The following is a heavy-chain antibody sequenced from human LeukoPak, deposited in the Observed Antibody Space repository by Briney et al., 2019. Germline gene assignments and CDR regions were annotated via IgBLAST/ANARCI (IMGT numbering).Heavy chain of an antibody. D-gene: IGHD6-13*01. V-gene: IGHV3-30*02. Sequence: GGSLRLSCAASGFTFSSYGMHWVRQAPGKGLEWVAVIWYDGSNKYYADSVKGRFTISRDNSKNTLYLQMNSLRAEATAVYYCAKDRWVGSRWYGVFHYWGRGTLVSVSS. CDR1: GFTFSSYG. CDR2: IWYDGSNK. CDR3: AKDRWVGSRWYGVFHY. J-gene: IGHJ4*02.